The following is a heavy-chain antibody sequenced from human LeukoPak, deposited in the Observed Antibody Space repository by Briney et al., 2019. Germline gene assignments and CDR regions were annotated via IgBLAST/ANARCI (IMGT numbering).Heavy chain of an antibody. CDR2: ISAYNGNT. Sequence: GASVKVSCKASGYTFTSYGISWVRQAPGQGLEWMGWISAYNGNTNYAQKLQGRVTMTTDTSTSTAYMELRGLRSDDTAVYYCARDRGMAYYDSSGLGAFDIWGQGTMVTVSS. CDR3: ARDRGMAYYDSSGLGAFDI. V-gene: IGHV1-18*01. J-gene: IGHJ3*02. D-gene: IGHD3-22*01. CDR1: GYTFTSYG.